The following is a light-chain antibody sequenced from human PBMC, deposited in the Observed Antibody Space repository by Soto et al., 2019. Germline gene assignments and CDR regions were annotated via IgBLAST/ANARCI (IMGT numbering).Light chain of an antibody. J-gene: IGKJ2*01. Sequence: DIQMTQSPSTLSASVGDRVTITCRASQSISNWLAWYQQKPGEAPKLLIYGASTLESGVPSRFSGSGSATEFTLTISSLQPDDFATYYCHQYNSYSPTFGQWTKLEIK. V-gene: IGKV1-5*01. CDR1: QSISNW. CDR3: HQYNSYSPT. CDR2: GAS.